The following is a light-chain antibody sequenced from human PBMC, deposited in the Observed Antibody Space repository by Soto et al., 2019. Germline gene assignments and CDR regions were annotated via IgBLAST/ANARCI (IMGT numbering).Light chain of an antibody. CDR3: QHYGSSPYT. J-gene: IGKJ2*01. Sequence: EIVLTQSPGTLSLSPGERATLSYRASQSVSSTYLGWYQQKPGQAPRLLIYGALSRATGIPDRFSGSGSGTDYTLTITRLEPEDFAVYYCQHYGSSPYTFGQGTKLEIK. V-gene: IGKV3-20*01. CDR1: QSVSSTY. CDR2: GAL.